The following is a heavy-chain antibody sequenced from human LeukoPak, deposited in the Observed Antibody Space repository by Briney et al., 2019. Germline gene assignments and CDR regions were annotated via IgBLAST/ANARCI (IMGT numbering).Heavy chain of an antibody. D-gene: IGHD3-10*01. CDR3: AREFAGGSSTYYFDY. Sequence: ASVKVSCMASGYTFTSYAMNWVRQAPGQGLEWMGWINTNTGNPTYAQGFTGRFVFSLDTSVSTAYLQISSLKAEDTAVYYCAREFAGGSSTYYFDYWGQGTLVTVSS. CDR2: INTNTGNP. CDR1: GYTFTSYA. V-gene: IGHV7-4-1*02. J-gene: IGHJ4*02.